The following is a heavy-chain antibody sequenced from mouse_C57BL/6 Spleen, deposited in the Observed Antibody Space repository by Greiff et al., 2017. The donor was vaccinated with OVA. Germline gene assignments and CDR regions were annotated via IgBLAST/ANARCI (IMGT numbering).Heavy chain of an antibody. J-gene: IGHJ4*01. CDR3: ARSYSNYEDYAMDY. D-gene: IGHD2-5*01. CDR1: GYTFTSYD. CDR2: IYPRDGST. Sequence: QVQLKQSGPELVKPGASVKLSCKASGYTFTSYDINWVKQRPGQGLEWIGWIYPRDGSTKYNEKFKGKATLTVDTSSSTAYMELHSLTSEDSAVYFCARSYSNYEDYAMDYWGQGTSVTVSS. V-gene: IGHV1-85*01.